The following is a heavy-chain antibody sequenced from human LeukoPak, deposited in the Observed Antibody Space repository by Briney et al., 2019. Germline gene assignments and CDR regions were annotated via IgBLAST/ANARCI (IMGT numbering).Heavy chain of an antibody. CDR3: ARAANYDFWSGAFWFDP. CDR2: IGTAGDT. Sequence: GSLRLSCAASGFTFSRYDMHWVRQATGKGLEWVSGIGTAGDTYYPGSVKGRFTISRENAKKSLYLQMNTLRAEDTAVYYCARAANYDFWSGAFWFDPWGQGTLVTVSS. CDR1: GFTFSRYD. J-gene: IGHJ5*02. D-gene: IGHD3-3*01. V-gene: IGHV3-13*01.